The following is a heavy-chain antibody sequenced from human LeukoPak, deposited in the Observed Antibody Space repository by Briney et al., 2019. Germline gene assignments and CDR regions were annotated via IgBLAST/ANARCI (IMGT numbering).Heavy chain of an antibody. Sequence: PGGSLRLSCAASGFTFSSNAMRWVRQAPGKGLEWVSAISGSGGSTYYADSVKGRFTISRDNSKNTLYLQMNSLRAEDTAVYYCAKDSFSGSYFDYWGQGTLVTVSS. CDR3: AKDSFSGSYFDY. CDR2: ISGSGGST. D-gene: IGHD3-10*01. CDR1: GFTFSSNA. J-gene: IGHJ4*02. V-gene: IGHV3-23*01.